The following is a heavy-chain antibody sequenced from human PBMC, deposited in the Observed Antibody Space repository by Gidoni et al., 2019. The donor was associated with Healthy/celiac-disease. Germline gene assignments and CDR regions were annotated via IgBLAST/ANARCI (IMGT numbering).Heavy chain of an antibody. V-gene: IGHV3-74*01. D-gene: IGHD1-26*01. CDR3: ARWTNGIVGANCAFDI. Sequence: EVQPVASGGGLVQPGGSLRLSCAASGFTFSSYWMHWVRQAPGKGLVWVSRINSYGSRKSYADSVKGRFTISRDNAKNTLYLQMNSLRAEDTAVYYCARWTNGIVGANCAFDIWGQGTMVTVSS. CDR1: GFTFSSYW. CDR2: INSYGSRK. J-gene: IGHJ3*02.